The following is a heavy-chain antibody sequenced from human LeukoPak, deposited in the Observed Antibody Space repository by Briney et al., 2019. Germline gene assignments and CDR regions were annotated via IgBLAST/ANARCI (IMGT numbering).Heavy chain of an antibody. V-gene: IGHV4-39*07. CDR2: IYYSGST. CDR1: GGSISSSSYY. Sequence: PSETLSLTCTVSGGSISSSSYYWGWIRQPPGKGLEWIGSIYYSGSTYYNPSLKSRVTISADTSKNQFSLKLSSVTAADTAVYYCARDTSNSYGYDYWGQGTLVTVSS. J-gene: IGHJ4*02. CDR3: ARDTSNSYGYDY. D-gene: IGHD5-18*01.